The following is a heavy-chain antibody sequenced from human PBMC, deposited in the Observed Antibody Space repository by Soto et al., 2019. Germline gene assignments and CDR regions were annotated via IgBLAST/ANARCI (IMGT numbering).Heavy chain of an antibody. D-gene: IGHD3-10*01. CDR2: ISSSGSTI. V-gene: IGHV3-48*03. CDR3: ASSPRRWFGELIYYYGMDV. Sequence: GVVMLSCAASGFTFSRYEMNWVVQAPGKGLAWVSYISSSGSTIYYADSVKGRFTISRDNAKNSLYLQMNSLRAEDTAVYYCASSPRRWFGELIYYYGMDVWGQGTPVTVSS. CDR1: GFTFSRYE. J-gene: IGHJ6*01.